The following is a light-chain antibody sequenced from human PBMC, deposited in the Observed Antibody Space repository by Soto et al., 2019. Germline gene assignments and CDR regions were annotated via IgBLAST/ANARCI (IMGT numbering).Light chain of an antibody. CDR1: QSVSNR. Sequence: EVVVTQSPATLSVSPGERATLSCRASQSVSNRIAWYQQRPGQAPRLVVYGVSTRATDIPDRFSGSGSGTEFTLNISSLQSEDFAVYYCQHDDVWPTVTFGQGTKVEIK. V-gene: IGKV3-15*01. CDR3: QHDDVWPTVT. CDR2: GVS. J-gene: IGKJ1*01.